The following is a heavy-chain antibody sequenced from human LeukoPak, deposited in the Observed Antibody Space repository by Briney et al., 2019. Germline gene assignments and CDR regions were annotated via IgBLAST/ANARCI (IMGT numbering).Heavy chain of an antibody. CDR3: AKDGAVPYYFDC. D-gene: IGHD6-19*01. V-gene: IGHV3-23*01. CDR1: GFTFSSYA. CDR2: ISGSGGST. J-gene: IGHJ4*02. Sequence: GGSLRLSCAASGFTFSSYAMSWVRQAPGKGLEWVSAISGSGGSTYYADSVKGRLTISRDNSKNMLYLQMNSLRAEDTALYYCAKDGAVPYYFDCWGQGTLVTVSS.